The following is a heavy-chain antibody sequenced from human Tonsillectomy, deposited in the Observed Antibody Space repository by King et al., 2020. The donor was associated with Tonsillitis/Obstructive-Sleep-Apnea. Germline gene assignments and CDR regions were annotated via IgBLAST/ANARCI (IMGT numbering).Heavy chain of an antibody. CDR2: IGTTGDP. CDR1: GFTFSSYD. J-gene: IGHJ6*02. V-gene: IGHV3-13*05. D-gene: IGHD3-22*01. CDR3: ARAFDSSGYYYYGLDV. Sequence: VQLVESGGGLVQPGGSLGLSCAASGFTFSSYDMHWVRQATGKGLEWVSGIGTTGDPYYPGSVKGRFTISRENAKNSLYLQMNSLRAGDTAVYYCARAFDSSGYYYYGLDVWGQGTTVTVSS.